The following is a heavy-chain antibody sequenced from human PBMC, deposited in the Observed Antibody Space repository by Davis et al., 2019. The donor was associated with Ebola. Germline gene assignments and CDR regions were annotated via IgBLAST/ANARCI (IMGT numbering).Heavy chain of an antibody. D-gene: IGHD3-22*01. J-gene: IGHJ4*02. CDR3: AREDSSGYYGFDY. CDR1: GFTFSSYS. V-gene: IGHV3-48*02. CDR2: ISSSSSTI. Sequence: GESLKISCAASGFTFSSYSMNWVRQAPGKGLEWVSYISSSSSTIYYADSVKGRFTISRDNAKNSLYLQMNSLRDEDTAVYYCAREDSSGYYGFDYWGQGTLVTVSS.